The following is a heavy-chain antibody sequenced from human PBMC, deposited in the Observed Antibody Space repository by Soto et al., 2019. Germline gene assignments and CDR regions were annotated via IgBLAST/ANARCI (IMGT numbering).Heavy chain of an antibody. Sequence: GSLRLSCTASGFTFSSYSMNWVRQAPGKGLEWVSSISSSSSYIYYADSVKGRFTISRDNAKNSLYLQMNSLRAEDTAVYYCARDPVPAAAGWFDPWGQGTLVTVYS. V-gene: IGHV3-21*01. D-gene: IGHD6-13*01. CDR2: ISSSSSYI. J-gene: IGHJ5*02. CDR1: GFTFSSYS. CDR3: ARDPVPAAAGWFDP.